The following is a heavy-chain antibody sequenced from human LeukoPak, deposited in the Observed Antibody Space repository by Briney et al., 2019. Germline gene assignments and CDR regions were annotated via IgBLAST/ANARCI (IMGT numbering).Heavy chain of an antibody. Sequence: SETLSLTCTVSGGSISSGSYYWSWIRQPAGKGLEWIGRIYTSGSTHYNPSLKSRVPISVDTSKNQFSLKLSSVTAADTAVYYCARGEVDDFWSGYFGGMDVWGQGTTVTVSS. CDR2: IYTSGST. J-gene: IGHJ6*02. V-gene: IGHV4-61*02. D-gene: IGHD3-3*01. CDR3: ARGEVDDFWSGYFGGMDV. CDR1: GGSISSGSYY.